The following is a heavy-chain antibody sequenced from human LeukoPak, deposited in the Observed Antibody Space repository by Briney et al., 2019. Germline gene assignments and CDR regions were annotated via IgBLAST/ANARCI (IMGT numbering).Heavy chain of an antibody. V-gene: IGHV4-61*01. Sequence: SETLSLTCTVSGGSVSSGNYYWSWIRQPPGKGLEWIGYIYYSGSTNYNPSLKSRVTISVDTSNNQFSLKLSSVTAADTAVYYCARNHMGGVRYCSGGSCYSYGIDVWGKGTTVTVSS. CDR2: IYYSGST. J-gene: IGHJ6*04. CDR3: ARNHMGGVRYCSGGSCYSYGIDV. CDR1: GGSVSSGNYY. D-gene: IGHD2-15*01.